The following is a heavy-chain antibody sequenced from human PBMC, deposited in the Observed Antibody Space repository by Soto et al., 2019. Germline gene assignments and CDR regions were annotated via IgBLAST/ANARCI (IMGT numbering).Heavy chain of an antibody. J-gene: IGHJ4*02. Sequence: ASVKVSCKASGYTFTSYAMHWVRQAPGQRLEWMGWINAGNGNTKYSQKFQGRVTITRDTSASTAYMELSSLRSEDTAVYYCARDSSGYYYAYWGQGTLVIVSS. CDR2: INAGNGNT. CDR3: ARDSSGYYYAY. D-gene: IGHD3-22*01. CDR1: GYTFTSYA. V-gene: IGHV1-3*01.